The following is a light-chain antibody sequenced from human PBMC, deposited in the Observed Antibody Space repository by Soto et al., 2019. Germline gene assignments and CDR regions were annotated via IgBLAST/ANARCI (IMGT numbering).Light chain of an antibody. CDR1: TSDVVGYNY. Sequence: QSLLTQPASVSGSPGQSITISCPGTTSDVVGYNYVSWYQHHPGKAPKLIIYDVTNRPSGVSNPFSGSKSGNTASLTISGLQPEDEADYYCSSYTTSNTRQIVFGTGTKVTVL. J-gene: IGLJ1*01. CDR3: SSYTTSNTRQIV. CDR2: DVT. V-gene: IGLV2-14*03.